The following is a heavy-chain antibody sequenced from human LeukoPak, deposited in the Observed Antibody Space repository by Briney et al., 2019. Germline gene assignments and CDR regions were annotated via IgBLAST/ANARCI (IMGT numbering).Heavy chain of an antibody. CDR1: GYAFTSQG. J-gene: IGHJ2*01. CDR2: IGVYNGDT. Sequence: ASVKVSCKASGYAFTSQGINWVRQAPGQGLEWMGWIGVYNGDTNYAQKFQGRVTMTTDTSTSTAYMELRSLRSDDTAVYYCARTGTAGFLDYGGNSGDWYFDLWGRGTLVTVSS. D-gene: IGHD4-23*01. CDR3: ARTGTAGFLDYGGNSGDWYFDL. V-gene: IGHV1-18*01.